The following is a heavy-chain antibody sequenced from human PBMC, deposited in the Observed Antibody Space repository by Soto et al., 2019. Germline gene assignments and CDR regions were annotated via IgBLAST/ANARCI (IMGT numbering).Heavy chain of an antibody. V-gene: IGHV4-59*01. D-gene: IGHD1-1*01. CDR3: ARGASGTNSRYYYYYYMDV. J-gene: IGHJ6*03. CDR1: GGSISSYY. Sequence: SETLSLTCTVSGGSISSYYWSWIRQPPGKGLEWIGYIYYSGSTNYNPSLKSRVTISVDTSKNQFSLKLSSVTAADTAVYYCARGASGTNSRYYYYYYMDVWGKGTTVTVSS. CDR2: IYYSGST.